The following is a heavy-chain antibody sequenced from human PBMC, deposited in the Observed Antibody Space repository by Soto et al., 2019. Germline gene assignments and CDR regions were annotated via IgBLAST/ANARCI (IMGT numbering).Heavy chain of an antibody. V-gene: IGHV3-48*01. D-gene: IGHD6-13*01. CDR3: AREYTAADRAFDI. CDR1: GFTFSSYS. J-gene: IGHJ3*02. Sequence: GGSLRLSCAASGFTFSSYSMNWVRQAPGKGLEWVSYISSSSSTIYYADSVKGRFTISRDNAKNSLYLQMNSLRAEDTAVYYCAREYTAADRAFDIWGQGTMVTVSS. CDR2: ISSSSSTI.